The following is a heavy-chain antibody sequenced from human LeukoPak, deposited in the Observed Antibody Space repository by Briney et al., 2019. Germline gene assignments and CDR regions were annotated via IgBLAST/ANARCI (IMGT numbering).Heavy chain of an antibody. CDR1: GGSVSPYY. V-gene: IGHV4-4*09. J-gene: IGHJ5*02. CDR2: IYNSGTT. D-gene: IGHD1-20*01. CDR3: ARSVTGANNWFDP. Sequence: PSETLSLTCTVSGGSVSPYYWSWIRQPPGKGLEWVGIIYNSGTTYYNPSLMSRVTISIDTYKNQFSLKLTSVTAADTAVYYCARSVTGANNWFDPWGQGTLVTVSS.